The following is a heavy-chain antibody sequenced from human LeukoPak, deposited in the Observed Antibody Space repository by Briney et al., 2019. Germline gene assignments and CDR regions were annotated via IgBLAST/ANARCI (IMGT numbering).Heavy chain of an antibody. CDR3: AREYSASEH. D-gene: IGHD5-12*01. CDR1: GYTFVGYY. CDR2: IDPYTGNT. V-gene: IGHV1-2*02. Sequence: GASVKVSCKASGYTFVGYYLHWVRQAPGQGLEWMAWIDPYTGNTHYAQKFQGRITVTRGASVSTTYMELSWLTSDDTARYYCAREYSASEHWGQGTLVTVSS. J-gene: IGHJ4*02.